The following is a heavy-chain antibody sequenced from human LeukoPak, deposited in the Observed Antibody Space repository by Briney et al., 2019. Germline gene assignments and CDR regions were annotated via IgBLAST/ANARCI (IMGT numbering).Heavy chain of an antibody. J-gene: IGHJ4*02. CDR2: IKQGRSEK. D-gene: IGHD3-22*01. CDR3: ARDLYRTVVVPHYFDY. V-gene: IGHV3-7*01. Sequence: PGGSLRLSCAASGFTFTNYWMSWVRQAPGKGLELVANIKQGRSEKYYVDSVKGRFTISRDNAKNSLYLQMNSLRAEDTAVYYCARDLYRTVVVPHYFDYWGQGTLVTVSS. CDR1: GFTFTNYW.